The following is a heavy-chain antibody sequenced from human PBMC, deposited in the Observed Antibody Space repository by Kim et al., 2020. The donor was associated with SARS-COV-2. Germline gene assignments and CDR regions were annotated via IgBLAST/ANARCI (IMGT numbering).Heavy chain of an antibody. CDR2: ISGSGGST. CDR1: GFTFSSYA. D-gene: IGHD3-10*01. J-gene: IGHJ4*02. Sequence: GGSLRLSCAASGFTFSSYAMSWVRQAPGKGLEWVSAISGSGGSTYYADSVKVRFTISRDNSKNTRYLQMNSLRAEDTAVYYCAKEKGRELWFEDYWGQGTLVTVSS. V-gene: IGHV3-23*01. CDR3: AKEKGRELWFEDY.